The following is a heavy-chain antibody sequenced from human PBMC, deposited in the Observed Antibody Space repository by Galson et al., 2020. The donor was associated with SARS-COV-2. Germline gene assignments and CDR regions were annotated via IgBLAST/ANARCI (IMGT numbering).Heavy chain of an antibody. CDR1: GFGFRYYW. CDR3: ARVDCRGGSCYPGNY. Sequence: GGSLRLSGEAFGFGFRYYWMSWVRQAPGRGLEWVANIKNDGSEKYYVDSVKGRFTISRDNPKNSRYLQMNNLRVEDTAVYRFARVDCRGGSCYPGNYWGQGTLVTVSS. V-gene: IGHV3-7*03. J-gene: IGHJ4*02. D-gene: IGHD2-15*01. CDR2: IKNDGSEK.